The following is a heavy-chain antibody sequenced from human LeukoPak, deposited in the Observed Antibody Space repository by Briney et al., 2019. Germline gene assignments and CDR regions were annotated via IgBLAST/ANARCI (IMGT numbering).Heavy chain of an antibody. J-gene: IGHJ5*02. V-gene: IGHV5-51*01. CDR1: GYTFTSYW. CDR2: IYPGDSDT. CDR3: ARQEYCSGGSCYTWFDP. Sequence: GESLKISCKGSGYTFTSYWIGWVRQMPGKGLEWMGIIYPGDSDTRYSPSFQGQVTISADKSVSTAYLQWSSLKASDTAMYYCARQEYCSGGSCYTWFDPWGQGTLVTVSS. D-gene: IGHD2-15*01.